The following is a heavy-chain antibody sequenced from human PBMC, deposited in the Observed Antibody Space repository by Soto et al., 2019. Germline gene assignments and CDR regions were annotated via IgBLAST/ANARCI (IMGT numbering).Heavy chain of an antibody. J-gene: IGHJ6*02. Sequence: QVQLVQSGAEVKKPGSSVKVSCKASGGTFSSYAISWVRQAPGQGLEWMGGIIPIFGTANYAQKFQGRVTITADESTSTAYMELSSLRSEDTAVYYCARGEATVTTLYYYGMDVWGQGTTVTVSS. CDR2: IIPIFGTA. V-gene: IGHV1-69*12. CDR3: ARGEATVTTLYYYGMDV. D-gene: IGHD4-17*01. CDR1: GGTFSSYA.